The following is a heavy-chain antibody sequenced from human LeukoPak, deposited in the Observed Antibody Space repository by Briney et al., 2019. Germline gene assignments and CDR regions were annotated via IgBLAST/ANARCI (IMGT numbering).Heavy chain of an antibody. CDR2: IYSGGST. V-gene: IGHV3-66*01. CDR1: GFTVSSNY. CDR3: ARDYCRSISCQDY. Sequence: PGGSLRLSCAASGFTVSSNYMSWVRQAPGKGLEWVSVIYSGGSTYYADSVKGRFTISRDNSKNTLYLQMNSLRAEDTAVYYCARDYCRSISCQDYWGQGTLVTVSS. D-gene: IGHD2-2*01. J-gene: IGHJ4*02.